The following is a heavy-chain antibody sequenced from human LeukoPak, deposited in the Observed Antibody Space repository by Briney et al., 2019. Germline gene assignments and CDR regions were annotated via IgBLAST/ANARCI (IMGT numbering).Heavy chain of an antibody. CDR1: GFTLSNHW. CDR3: ARNNGMDV. Sequence: GGSLRLSCAASGFTLSNHWMTWVRQVPGRGPEWVANVNRDGSEAYYLDSVKGRFTISKDNAKNSLYLQMNSLRAEDTALYHCARNNGMDVWGQGTTVIVSS. CDR2: VNRDGSEA. V-gene: IGHV3-7*03. J-gene: IGHJ6*02.